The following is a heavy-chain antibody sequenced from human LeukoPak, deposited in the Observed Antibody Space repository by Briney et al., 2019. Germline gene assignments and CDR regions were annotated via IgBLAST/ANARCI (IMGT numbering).Heavy chain of an antibody. CDR2: ISGSGGST. V-gene: IGHV3-23*01. CDR1: GFTFSSYA. Sequence: GGSLRLSCAASGFTFSSYAMSWVRQAPGKGLEWVSAISGSGGSTYYADSVKGRFTISRDNSKNTLYLQMNSLRAEDTAVYYCAKPPHEYGDVWPDYWGQGTPVTVSS. J-gene: IGHJ4*02. CDR3: AKPPHEYGDVWPDY. D-gene: IGHD4-17*01.